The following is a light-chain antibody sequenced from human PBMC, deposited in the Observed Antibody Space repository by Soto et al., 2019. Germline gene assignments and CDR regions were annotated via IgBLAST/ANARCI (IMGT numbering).Light chain of an antibody. Sequence: QPVLTQSSSASASLGSSVKLTSTLSSGHSSYIIAWHQQQPGKAPRYLMKLEGSGSYNKGSGVPDRFSGSSSGADRYLTISNLQFEDEADYYCETWDSNTVVFGGGTKLTVL. CDR2: LEGSGSY. CDR3: ETWDSNTVV. V-gene: IGLV4-60*02. CDR1: SGHSSYI. J-gene: IGLJ2*01.